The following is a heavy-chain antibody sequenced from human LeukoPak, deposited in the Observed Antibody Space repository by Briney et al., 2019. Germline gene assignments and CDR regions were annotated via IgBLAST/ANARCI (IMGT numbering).Heavy chain of an antibody. J-gene: IGHJ4*02. CDR3: ARGNTKKLAFDY. D-gene: IGHD2-2*01. CDR1: RYTFTGYY. V-gene: IGHV1-2*02. Sequence: AAVKVSCKASRYTFTGYYMHWLRQAPGQGLEWMGWINPNSGGTNYAQKFQGRVTMTRDTSISTAYMELSRLRSDDTAVYYCARGNTKKLAFDYWGQGTLVTVSS. CDR2: INPNSGGT.